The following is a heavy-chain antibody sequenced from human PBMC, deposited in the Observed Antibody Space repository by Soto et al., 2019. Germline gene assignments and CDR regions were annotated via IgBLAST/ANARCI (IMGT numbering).Heavy chain of an antibody. V-gene: IGHV4-59*01. Sequence: PSETLSLTCTVSGGSITSYYWNWIRQPPGKGLEWIGYIYYSGSTNYNPSLKSRVSLSVDTSKNQFSLKVYSVTAADTAVYYCARDRDGYNYFDYWGQGTTVTVSS. J-gene: IGHJ4*02. CDR1: GGSITSYY. CDR3: ARDRDGYNYFDY. CDR2: IYYSGST. D-gene: IGHD5-12*01.